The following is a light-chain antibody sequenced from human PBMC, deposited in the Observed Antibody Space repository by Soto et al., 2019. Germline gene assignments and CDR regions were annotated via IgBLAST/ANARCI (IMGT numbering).Light chain of an antibody. CDR2: GAS. V-gene: IGKV3-20*01. CDR3: QKYGSSPLT. CDR1: QRVSSRY. J-gene: IGKJ4*01. Sequence: EIGLTQAPGTMSFSPGERATLACRARQRVSSRYLAWYHQTPGQAPRLLIYGASSRAPGIPDRFSGSGSGTDFTLTISRLEPKDFAGYYWQKYGSSPLTFGGGTQVEIK.